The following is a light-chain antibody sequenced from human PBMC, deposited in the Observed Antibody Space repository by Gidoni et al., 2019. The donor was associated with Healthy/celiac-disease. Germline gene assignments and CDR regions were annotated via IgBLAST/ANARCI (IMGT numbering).Light chain of an antibody. CDR1: QDISNY. CDR3: QQYDNPLYT. CDR2: DAS. Sequence: DIQMTQSPSSLSASVGDRVTITCQASQDISNYLNWYQQKQGKAPKLLIYDASTLETGVPSRFSGSGSGTDFTFTISSLQHEDIATYYCQQYDNPLYTFXQXTKLEIK. V-gene: IGKV1-33*01. J-gene: IGKJ2*01.